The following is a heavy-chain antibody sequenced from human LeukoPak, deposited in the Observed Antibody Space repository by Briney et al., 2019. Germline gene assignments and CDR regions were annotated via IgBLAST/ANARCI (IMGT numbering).Heavy chain of an antibody. J-gene: IGHJ4*02. V-gene: IGHV3-30*02. CDR3: AKDGSWSCTD. D-gene: IGHD2-8*02. Sequence: GGSLRLSCGASGFTFSRSVMHGVRPGPGKGREGVAYIAHHGNNKYYADSVKGRFTISRDNSKARLYLPMNSLRADDTAGYYCAKDGSWSCTDWGQGTLVRVSS. CDR2: IAHHGNNK. CDR1: GFTFSRSV.